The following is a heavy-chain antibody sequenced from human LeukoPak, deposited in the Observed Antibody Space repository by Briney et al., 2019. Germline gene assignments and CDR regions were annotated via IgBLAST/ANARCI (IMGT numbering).Heavy chain of an antibody. Sequence: GGSLRLSCAASGFTFSSHWMHWVRQAPGKGLVWVSRTNSDGSITSYADSVKGRFTISRDNAKNTLYLQMSSLRAEDTAVYYCARVFRGAYHFDYWGQGNLVTVSS. CDR2: TNSDGSIT. CDR3: ARVFRGAYHFDY. CDR1: GFTFSSHW. V-gene: IGHV3-74*01. J-gene: IGHJ4*02. D-gene: IGHD3-16*01.